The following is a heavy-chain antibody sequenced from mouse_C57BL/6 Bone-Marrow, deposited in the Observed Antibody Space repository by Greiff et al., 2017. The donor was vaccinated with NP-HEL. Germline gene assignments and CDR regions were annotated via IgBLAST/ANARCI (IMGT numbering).Heavy chain of an antibody. CDR3: ARGGWDPSY. CDR1: GFTFSSYA. D-gene: IGHD4-1*01. CDR2: ISDGGSYT. Sequence: VKLVESGGGLVKPGGSLKLSCAASGFTFSSYAMSWVRQTPEKRLEWVATISDGGSYTYYPDNVKGRFTISRDNAKNNLYLQMSHLKSEDTAMYYCARGGWDPSYWGQGTLVTVSA. V-gene: IGHV5-4*03. J-gene: IGHJ3*01.